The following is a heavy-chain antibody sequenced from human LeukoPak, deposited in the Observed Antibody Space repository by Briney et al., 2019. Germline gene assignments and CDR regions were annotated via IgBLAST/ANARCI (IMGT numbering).Heavy chain of an antibody. V-gene: IGHV4-34*01. D-gene: IGHD3-10*01. J-gene: IGHJ5*02. CDR2: INHTGST. CDR1: GGSFSGYY. Sequence: SETLSLTCAVYGGSFSGYYWSWIRQPPGKGLEWIGEINHTGSTNYNPSLKSRVTISVDTSKNQFSLKLSSVTAADTAVYYCARLPYQSGSYYDPARLDPWGQGTLVTVSS. CDR3: ARLPYQSGSYYDPARLDP.